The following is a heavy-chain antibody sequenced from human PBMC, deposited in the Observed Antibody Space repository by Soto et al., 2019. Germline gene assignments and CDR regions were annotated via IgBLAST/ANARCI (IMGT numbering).Heavy chain of an antibody. CDR3: VRDGGPLSYYGLDV. J-gene: IGHJ6*02. D-gene: IGHD3-16*01. CDR1: GFILSDYY. CDR2: ISVSGTSI. Sequence: GSLRLSCAASGFILSDYYMSWIRQAPGKGLDWVSYISVSGTSIYYADSVKGRFTVSRDNAKSSVYLQMNSLRAEDTAIYYCVRDGGPLSYYGLDVWGQGTTVTVSS. V-gene: IGHV3-11*01.